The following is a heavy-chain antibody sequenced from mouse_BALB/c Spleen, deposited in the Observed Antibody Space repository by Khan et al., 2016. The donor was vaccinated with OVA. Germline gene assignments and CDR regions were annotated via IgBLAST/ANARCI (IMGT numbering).Heavy chain of an antibody. CDR1: GYTFTSYW. CDR2: INPSTGNT. CDR3: SRDSNHNY. Sequence: VQLQESGAELAKPGASVKMSCKASGYTFTSYWMHWVNQRPGQGLEWIGYINPSTGNTDYNQKFKDKATLTADKSSSTAYMQLSSLTSEDSAVYYCSRDSNHNYWGQGTTRTVSS. D-gene: IGHD2-5*01. V-gene: IGHV1-7*01. J-gene: IGHJ2*01.